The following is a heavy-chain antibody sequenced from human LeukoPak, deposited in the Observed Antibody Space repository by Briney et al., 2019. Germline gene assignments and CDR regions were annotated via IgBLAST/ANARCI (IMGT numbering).Heavy chain of an antibody. V-gene: IGHV3-23*01. D-gene: IGHD6-19*01. J-gene: IGHJ4*02. CDR2: ISGSGGST. Sequence: GGSLRLSCAASGFTFSSYAMSWVRQAPGKELEWVSAISGSGGSTYYADSVKGRFTISRDNPKNTLYLQMNSLRAEDTAVYYCAKERESSGWYEGGFDYWGQGTLVTVSS. CDR1: GFTFSSYA. CDR3: AKERESSGWYEGGFDY.